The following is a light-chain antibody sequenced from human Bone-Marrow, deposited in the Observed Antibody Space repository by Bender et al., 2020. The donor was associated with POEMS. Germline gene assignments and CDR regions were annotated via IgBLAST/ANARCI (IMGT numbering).Light chain of an antibody. J-gene: IGLJ1*01. Sequence: QSALTQPASVSGSPGQSITISCTGSSSDIGVYSLVSFYQQHPGKAPEAIIYEDTQRPSGISFRFTGSKSGSTASLTISDLQAEDEAEYYCASFTTTNTYVFGTGTKVTVL. CDR2: EDT. CDR3: ASFTTTNTYV. CDR1: SSDIGVYSL. V-gene: IGLV2-14*02.